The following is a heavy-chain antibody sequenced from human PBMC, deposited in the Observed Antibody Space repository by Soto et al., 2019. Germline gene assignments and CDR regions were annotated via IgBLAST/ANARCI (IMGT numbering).Heavy chain of an antibody. J-gene: IGHJ4*02. D-gene: IGHD6-19*01. Sequence: ASVKVSCKTSGYTFSNYGITWVRQAPGQPLEWLGWISLYSDGTNYAQKFQGRVSMTTDTSTTTAYMELSSLRSEDTAVYYCARRMAVAEVFDYWGQGTLVTVSS. V-gene: IGHV1-18*01. CDR1: GYTFSNYG. CDR3: ARRMAVAEVFDY. CDR2: ISLYSDGT.